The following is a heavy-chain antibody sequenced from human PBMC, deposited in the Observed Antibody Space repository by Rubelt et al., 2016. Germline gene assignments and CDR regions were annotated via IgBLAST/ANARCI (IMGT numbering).Heavy chain of an antibody. J-gene: IGHJ6*02. V-gene: IGHV1-69*04. CDR3: ARGYCSSTSCSEYYYGMDV. CDR2: IIPILGIA. D-gene: IGHD2-2*01. CDR1: GGTFSSYA. Sequence: QVQLVQSGAEVKKPGSSVKVSCKASGGTFSSYAISWVRQAPGQGLEWMGRIIPILGIANYAQKFQGRVTITADKSTSTAYMELSSLRSEDTAVYYCARGYCSSTSCSEYYYGMDVWGQGTTVTVSS.